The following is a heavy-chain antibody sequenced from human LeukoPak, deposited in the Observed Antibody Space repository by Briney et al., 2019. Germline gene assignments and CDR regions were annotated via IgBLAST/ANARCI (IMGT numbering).Heavy chain of an antibody. CDR1: GFTFSSYA. Sequence: GGSLRLSCAASGFTFSSYAMTWVRQAPGKGLEWVSTISGSGANTYYADSVKGRFTISRDNAKNSLYLQMNSLRAEDTALYYCAKSSPYGQYGMDVWGQGTTVTVSS. V-gene: IGHV3-23*01. J-gene: IGHJ6*02. D-gene: IGHD3-10*01. CDR2: ISGSGANT. CDR3: AKSSPYGQYGMDV.